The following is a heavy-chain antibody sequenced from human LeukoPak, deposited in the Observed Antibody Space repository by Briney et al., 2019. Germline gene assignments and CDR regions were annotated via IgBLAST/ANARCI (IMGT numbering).Heavy chain of an antibody. D-gene: IGHD3-10*01. CDR3: ARRSGFGELSRFDY. CDR2: INHSGST. CDR1: GGSFNGYY. Sequence: PSETLSLTCAVYGGSFNGYYWSWIRQPPGKGLEWIGEINHSGSTNYSPSLKSRVTLSVDTSKNQFSLKLSSVTAADTAVYYCARRSGFGELSRFDYWGQGTLVTVSS. J-gene: IGHJ4*02. V-gene: IGHV4-34*01.